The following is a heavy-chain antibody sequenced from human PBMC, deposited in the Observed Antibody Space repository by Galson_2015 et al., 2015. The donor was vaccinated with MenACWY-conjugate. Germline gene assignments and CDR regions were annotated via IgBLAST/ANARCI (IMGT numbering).Heavy chain of an antibody. CDR2: IKQDASEK. J-gene: IGHJ3*02. CDR3: ARGPRYGAFDI. V-gene: IGHV3-7*03. D-gene: IGHD4-17*01. Sequence: SLRLSCAASGFSFSGSWMSWGRQAPGEGLEWGANIKQDASEKYYVDSVKGRFAISRDNAKTSLYLQMNSLGAEDTAVYYCARGPRYGAFDIWGQGTMVTVSS. CDR1: GFSFSGSW.